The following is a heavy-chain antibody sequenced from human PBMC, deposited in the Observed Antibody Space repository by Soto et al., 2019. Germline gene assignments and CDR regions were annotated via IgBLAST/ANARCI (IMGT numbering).Heavy chain of an antibody. D-gene: IGHD1-26*01. V-gene: IGHV3-30-3*01. CDR2: ISYDGNNE. Sequence: QVQLVESGGGVVQPGRSLRLSCAASGFTFSAYTMHWVRQPPGKGLELVAVISYDGNNERYTDPVKGRFTVSRDNSKSTLYLQMYSLKSEDTAVYYCARDGYSGRSDGFDIWGQGTMVTVSS. CDR1: GFTFSAYT. J-gene: IGHJ3*02. CDR3: ARDGYSGRSDGFDI.